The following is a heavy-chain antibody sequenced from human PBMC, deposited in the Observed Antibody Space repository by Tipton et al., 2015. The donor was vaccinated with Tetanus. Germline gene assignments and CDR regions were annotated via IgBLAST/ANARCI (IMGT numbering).Heavy chain of an antibody. J-gene: IGHJ5*01. V-gene: IGHV3-30*19. Sequence: SGFTFSIYGMYWVRQAPGKGLEWVAFISYDGSTEYYAKSVKGRFTISRDNSKDTLYLQMNSLGPEDTAVYYCAKDLRYLSSWHDSWGQGALVTVSS. CDR3: AKDLRYLSSWHDS. D-gene: IGHD6-13*01. CDR2: ISYDGSTE. CDR1: GFTFSIYG.